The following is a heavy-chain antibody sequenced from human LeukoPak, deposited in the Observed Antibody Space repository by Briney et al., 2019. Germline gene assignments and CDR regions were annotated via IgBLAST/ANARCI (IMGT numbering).Heavy chain of an antibody. CDR3: ARDMYYYGSGSYISDY. CDR2: IYTSGST. D-gene: IGHD3-10*01. J-gene: IGHJ4*02. Sequence: IYTSGSTNYNPSLKSRVTISVDTSKNQLSLKLSSVTAADTAVYYCARDMYYYGSGSYISDYWGQGTLVTVSS. V-gene: IGHV4-61*02.